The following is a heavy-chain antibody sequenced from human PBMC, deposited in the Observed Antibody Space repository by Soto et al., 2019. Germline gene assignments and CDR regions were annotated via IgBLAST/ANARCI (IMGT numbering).Heavy chain of an antibody. CDR2: IYYSGST. V-gene: IGHV4-39*01. Sequence: SETLSLTCTVSGGSISSSSYYWGWIRQPPGKGLEWIGSIYYSGSTYYNPSLKSRVTISVDTSKNQFSLKLSSVTAADTAVYYCARNPLDTGTARVTRFDYWGQGTLVTVSS. J-gene: IGHJ4*02. D-gene: IGHD5-18*01. CDR3: ARNPLDTGTARVTRFDY. CDR1: GGSISSSSYY.